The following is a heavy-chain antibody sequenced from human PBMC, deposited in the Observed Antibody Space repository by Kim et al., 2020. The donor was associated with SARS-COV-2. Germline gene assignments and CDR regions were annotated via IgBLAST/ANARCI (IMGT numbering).Heavy chain of an antibody. J-gene: IGHJ4*02. V-gene: IGHV1-18*01. CDR3: ARPAARDDY. Sequence: GNTNYAQKLQGRVTMTTDTSTSTAYMELRSLRSDDTAVYYCARPAARDDYWGQGTLVTVSS. CDR2: GNT. D-gene: IGHD6-6*01.